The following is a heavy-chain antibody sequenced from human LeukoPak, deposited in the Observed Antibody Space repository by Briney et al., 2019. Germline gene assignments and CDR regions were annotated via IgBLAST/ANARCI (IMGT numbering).Heavy chain of an antibody. CDR1: GYTFTSYG. CDR2: ISAYNGNT. Sequence: GASVKVSCKASGYTFTSYGISWVRQAPGQGLEWMGWISAYNGNTNYAQKLQGRVTMTTDTSTSTLYIDLNSLRPEDTAVYYCAREVRTGIGATDYWGQGTLVTVSS. V-gene: IGHV1-18*01. D-gene: IGHD1-26*01. CDR3: AREVRTGIGATDY. J-gene: IGHJ4*02.